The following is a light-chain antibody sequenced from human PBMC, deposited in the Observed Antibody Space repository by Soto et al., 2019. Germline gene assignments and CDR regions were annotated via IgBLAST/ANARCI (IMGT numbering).Light chain of an antibody. CDR3: QQYGSSPKT. CDR2: AAS. V-gene: IGKV3-20*01. J-gene: IGKJ1*01. Sequence: EIVLTQSPGTLSLSPGERATLSCRASQSVTSNYLARYQQKPGQAPRLLIYAASSRATAIPDRFSGSGSGTDFTLTISRLEPEDFAVYYCQQYGSSPKTFGQGTKLEIK. CDR1: QSVTSNY.